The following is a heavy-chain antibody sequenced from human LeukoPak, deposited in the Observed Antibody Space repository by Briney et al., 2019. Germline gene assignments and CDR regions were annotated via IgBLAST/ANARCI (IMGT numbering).Heavy chain of an antibody. D-gene: IGHD3-3*01. J-gene: IGHJ4*02. CDR3: AKGEDYDFWSGYSYYFDY. CDR1: GFTFSDYH. Sequence: GGSLRLSCAASGFTFSDYHLSWIRQAPGKGLEWVSYISSSGSTIYYADSVKGRFTISRDNSKDTLYLQMNSLRAEDTAVYYCAKGEDYDFWSGYSYYFDYWGQGTLVTVSS. V-gene: IGHV3-11*04. CDR2: ISSSGSTI.